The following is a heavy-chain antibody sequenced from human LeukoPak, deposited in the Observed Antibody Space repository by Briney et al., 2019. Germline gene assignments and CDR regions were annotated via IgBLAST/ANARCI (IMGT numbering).Heavy chain of an antibody. CDR3: ARCYDSSGYYQYYFDY. D-gene: IGHD3-22*01. CDR2: ISTYNGNT. Sequence: ASVKVSCKASSYTFTNYGISWVRQAPGQGLEWMGWISTYNGNTNYAQKLQGRVTMTTDTSTSTAYMELRSLRSEDTAVYYCARCYDSSGYYQYYFDYWGQGTLVTVSS. V-gene: IGHV1-18*01. CDR1: SYTFTNYG. J-gene: IGHJ4*02.